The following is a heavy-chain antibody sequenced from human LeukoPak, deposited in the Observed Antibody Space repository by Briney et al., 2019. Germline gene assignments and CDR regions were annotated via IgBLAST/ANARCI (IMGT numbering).Heavy chain of an antibody. D-gene: IGHD3-22*01. V-gene: IGHV3-21*01. CDR2: ISSSSSYI. Sequence: GRSLRLSCAASGFTFSSYGMDWVRQAPGKGLEWVSSISSSSSYIYYADSVKGRFTISRDNAKNSLYLQMNSLRAEDTAVYYCAGPPSNYDSSGYPVGWGQGTLVTVSS. CDR1: GFTFSSYG. J-gene: IGHJ4*02. CDR3: AGPPSNYDSSGYPVG.